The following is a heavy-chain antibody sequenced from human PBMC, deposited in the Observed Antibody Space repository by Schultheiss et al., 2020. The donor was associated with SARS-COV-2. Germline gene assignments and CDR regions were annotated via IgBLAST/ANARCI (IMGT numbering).Heavy chain of an antibody. CDR1: GFTFSSYG. Sequence: GGSLRLSCAASGFTFSSYGMHWVRQAPGKGLEWVAVIWYDGSNKYYADSVKGRFTISRDNSKNTLYLQMNSLRAEDTAVYYCARDPVADGPWALFDYWGQGSLVTVSS. J-gene: IGHJ4*02. D-gene: IGHD5-12*01. CDR3: ARDPVADGPWALFDY. V-gene: IGHV3-33*01. CDR2: IWYDGSNK.